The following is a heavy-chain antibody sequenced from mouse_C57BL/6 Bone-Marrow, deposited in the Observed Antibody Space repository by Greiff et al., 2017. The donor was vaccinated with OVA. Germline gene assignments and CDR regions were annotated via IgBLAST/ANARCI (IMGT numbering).Heavy chain of an antibody. CDR1: GYTFTSYG. CDR2: IYPRSGNT. Sequence: LVESGAELARPGASVKLSCKASGYTFTSYGISWVKQRTGQGLEWIGEIYPRSGNTYYNEKFKGKATLTADKSSSTAYMELRSLTSEDSAVYFCARSGGAYWGQGTLVTVSA. CDR3: ARSGGAY. V-gene: IGHV1-81*01. D-gene: IGHD3-1*01. J-gene: IGHJ3*01.